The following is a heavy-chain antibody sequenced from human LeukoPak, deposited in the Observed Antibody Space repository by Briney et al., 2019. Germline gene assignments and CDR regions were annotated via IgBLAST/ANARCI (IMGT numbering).Heavy chain of an antibody. J-gene: IGHJ4*02. D-gene: IGHD3-10*01. CDR1: GFTFSSYE. Sequence: GGSLRLSCAASGFTFSSYEMNWVRQAPGKGLEWVSYISSGSTIYYADSVKGRFTISRDNAKNSLYLQMNSLRAEDTAVYYCARDFKVAYGSGSWGQGTLVTVSS. CDR2: ISSGSTI. CDR3: ARDFKVAYGSGS. V-gene: IGHV3-48*03.